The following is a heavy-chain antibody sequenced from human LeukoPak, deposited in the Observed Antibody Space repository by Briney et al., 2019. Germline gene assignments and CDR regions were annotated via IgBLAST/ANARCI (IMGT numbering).Heavy chain of an antibody. CDR3: ARDVLLWFGELGTDWFDP. J-gene: IGHJ5*02. D-gene: IGHD3-10*01. Sequence: GGSLRLSCAASGFLFSNYNMTWVRQAPGKGLEWVSSISSSGSSIYYADSVKGRFTISRDNAKNSLYLQMNSLRAEDTAVYYCARDVLLWFGELGTDWFDPWGQGTLVTVSS. CDR1: GFLFSNYN. CDR2: ISSSGSSI. V-gene: IGHV3-21*01.